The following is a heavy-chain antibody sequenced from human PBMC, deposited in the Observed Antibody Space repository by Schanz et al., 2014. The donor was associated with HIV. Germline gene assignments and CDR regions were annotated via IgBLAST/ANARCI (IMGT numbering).Heavy chain of an antibody. J-gene: IGHJ6*02. Sequence: QVQLVQSGAEVKKPGASVKVSCKTSGYLFTNYGVNWVRQAPGQGPEWMGWVSGYNANTEFARVFQGRVTMTRDTSTTTAYMELRSLRSDDTAVYYCAKDRGLIVPDFDVWTQVDGMDVWGQGTTLTVSS. CDR1: GYLFTNYG. D-gene: IGHD3-10*01. CDR2: VSGYNANT. V-gene: IGHV1-18*01. CDR3: AKDRGLIVPDFDVWTQVDGMDV.